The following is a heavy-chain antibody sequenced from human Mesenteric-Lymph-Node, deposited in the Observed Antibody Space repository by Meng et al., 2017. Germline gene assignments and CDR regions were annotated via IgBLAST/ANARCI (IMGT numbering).Heavy chain of an antibody. CDR3: ARALDYDILTGLLNYYYYGKDV. Sequence: GESLKISCAASGFTFSSYWMHWVRQAPGKGLVWVSRINSDGSSTSYADSVKGRFTISRDNAKNTLYLQMNSLRAEDTAVYYCARALDYDILTGLLNYYYYGKDVWGQGTTVTVSS. CDR2: INSDGSST. D-gene: IGHD3-9*01. V-gene: IGHV3-74*01. J-gene: IGHJ6*02. CDR1: GFTFSSYW.